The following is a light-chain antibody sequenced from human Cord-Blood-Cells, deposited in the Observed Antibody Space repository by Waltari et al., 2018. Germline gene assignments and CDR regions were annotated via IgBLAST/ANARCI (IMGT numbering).Light chain of an antibody. Sequence: SYVLTQPHSVSVAPGKTARITCGGKNIGSKNVHWYKQKQGKAPVLVIYYDSNRPSGIPERFSGSNSGNTATLTISRVEAGDEADYYCQVWDSSSDHPVFGGGTKLTVL. J-gene: IGLJ3*02. CDR3: QVWDSSSDHPV. V-gene: IGLV3-21*04. CDR2: YDS. CDR1: NIGSKN.